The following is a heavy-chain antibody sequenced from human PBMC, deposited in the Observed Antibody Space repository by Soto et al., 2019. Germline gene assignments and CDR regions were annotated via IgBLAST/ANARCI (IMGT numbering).Heavy chain of an antibody. Sequence: QVQLQQWGAGLLKPSETLSLTCAVYGGSFSDHYWSWIRQPPGKGLEWIGEINHSGSTKYNPSLESRVTILVETSKNQFSLKLSSVTAADTAVYYCAYCGGDCYTAFDYWGQGTLVTVSS. V-gene: IGHV4-34*01. CDR3: AYCGGDCYTAFDY. CDR2: INHSGST. D-gene: IGHD2-21*02. J-gene: IGHJ4*02. CDR1: GGSFSDHY.